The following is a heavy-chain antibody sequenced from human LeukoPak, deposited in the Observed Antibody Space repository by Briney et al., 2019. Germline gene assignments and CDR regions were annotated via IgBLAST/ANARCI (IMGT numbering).Heavy chain of an antibody. D-gene: IGHD1-1*01. CDR3: AREANFYYYMDV. V-gene: IGHV1-69*13. CDR2: ITPIYGTT. Sequence: GASVNVSCKASGGTFGSYTFNWVRQAPGQGLEWMGGITPIYGTTDYAQRFQGRVTISADESTSTAYIELSSLRSDDTAVYYCAREANFYYYMDVWGKGTTVTVSS. J-gene: IGHJ6*03. CDR1: GGTFGSYT.